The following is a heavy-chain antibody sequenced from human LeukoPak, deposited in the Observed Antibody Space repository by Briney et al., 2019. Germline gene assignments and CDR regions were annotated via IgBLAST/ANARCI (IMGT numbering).Heavy chain of an antibody. D-gene: IGHD3-3*01. Sequence: GASVKVSCKASGYTFTGYYMHWVRQAPGQGLEWMGWINPNSGGTNYAQKFQGRVTKTRDTSISTAYMELSRLRSDDTAVYYCARDLTDYDFWSGYWKWGQGTLVTVSS. V-gene: IGHV1-2*02. CDR3: ARDLTDYDFWSGYWK. CDR1: GYTFTGYY. CDR2: INPNSGGT. J-gene: IGHJ4*02.